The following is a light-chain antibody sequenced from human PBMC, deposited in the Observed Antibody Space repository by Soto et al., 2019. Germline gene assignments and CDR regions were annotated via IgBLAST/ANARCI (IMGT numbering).Light chain of an antibody. Sequence: IVLTQSPATLSLSPGERATLSCRASQRINIYLAWFQQKRGQAPRLLIYDASNRATGIPARFSGSGSGTDFTLTISSLEPEDFAVYYCQQRFNWPLTFGGGTKVEIK. J-gene: IGKJ4*01. CDR2: DAS. CDR1: QRINIY. V-gene: IGKV3-11*01. CDR3: QQRFNWPLT.